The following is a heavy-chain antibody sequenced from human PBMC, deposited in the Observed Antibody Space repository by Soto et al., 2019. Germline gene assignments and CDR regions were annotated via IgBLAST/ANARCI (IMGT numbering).Heavy chain of an antibody. Sequence: GGSLRLSCAASGFTFSSYGMHWVRQAPGKGLEWVAVIWYDGSNKYYADSVKGRFTISRDNSKNTLYLQMNSLRAEDTAVYYCARDGAEGAVGGFDYWGQGTLVTVSS. CDR1: GFTFSSYG. V-gene: IGHV3-33*01. CDR3: ARDGAEGAVGGFDY. CDR2: IWYDGSNK. J-gene: IGHJ4*02. D-gene: IGHD3-10*01.